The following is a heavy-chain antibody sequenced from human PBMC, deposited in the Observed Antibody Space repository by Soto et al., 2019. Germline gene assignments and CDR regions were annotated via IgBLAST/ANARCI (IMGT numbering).Heavy chain of an antibody. Sequence: GESLKISCKGSGYSFTSYWISRVRQIHGKALDWMGRIDPSNSYTYYSPSFQGLVTISADASISTAHLLWSSPTASNTAMHYWARHVIGMYHYDCSGYYDYLRQVPRVT. CDR3: ARHVIGMYHYDCSGYYDY. J-gene: IGHJ4*02. V-gene: IGHV5-10-1*01. CDR2: IDPSNSYT. D-gene: IGHD3-22*01. CDR1: GYSFTSYW.